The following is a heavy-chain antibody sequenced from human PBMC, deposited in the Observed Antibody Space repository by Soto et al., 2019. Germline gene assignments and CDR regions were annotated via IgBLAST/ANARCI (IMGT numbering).Heavy chain of an antibody. D-gene: IGHD2-15*01. CDR3: ARGGGCSGGSCYSDYYYYYMDV. CDR1: GGTFSSYT. CDR2: IIPILGIA. Sequence: SVKVSCKASGGTFSSYTISWVRQAPGQGLEWMGRIIPILGIANYAQKFQGRVTITADKSTSTAYLELSSLRSEDTAVYYCARGGGCSGGSCYSDYYYYYMDVWGKGTTVTVSS. J-gene: IGHJ6*03. V-gene: IGHV1-69*02.